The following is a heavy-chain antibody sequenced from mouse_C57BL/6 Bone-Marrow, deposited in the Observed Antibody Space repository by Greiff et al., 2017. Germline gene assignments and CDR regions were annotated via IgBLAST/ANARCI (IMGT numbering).Heavy chain of an antibody. D-gene: IGHD1-1*01. CDR3: TTYYYGSSFFDY. J-gene: IGHJ2*01. CDR1: GFNIKDDY. V-gene: IGHV14-4*01. CDR2: IDPENGDT. Sequence: VQLQQSGAELVRPGASVKLSCTASGFNIKDDYMHWVKQRPEQGLEWIGWIDPENGDTEYASKFQGKATITADTSSNTAYLQLSSLTSEDTADYYCTTYYYGSSFFDYWGQGTTLTVSS.